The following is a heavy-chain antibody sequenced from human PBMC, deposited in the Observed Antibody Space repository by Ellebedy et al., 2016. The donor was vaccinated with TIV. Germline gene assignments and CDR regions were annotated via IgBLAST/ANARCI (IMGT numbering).Heavy chain of an antibody. CDR3: AGGIGVAGTSLGY. CDR1: GFTVSSNY. Sequence: GGSLRLSCAASGFTVSSNYMSWVRQAPGRGLEWVSTIYSSGGTFYADSVKGRFTISRDNSKNTLYLQMSSLRAEDTAVYYCAGGIGVAGTSLGYWGQGTLVTVSS. CDR2: IYSSGGT. D-gene: IGHD6-19*01. V-gene: IGHV3-53*01. J-gene: IGHJ4*02.